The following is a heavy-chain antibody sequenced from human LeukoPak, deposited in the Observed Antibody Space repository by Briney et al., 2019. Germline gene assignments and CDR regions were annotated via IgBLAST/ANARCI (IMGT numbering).Heavy chain of an antibody. CDR3: ARDRSTAMAIFDY. D-gene: IGHD5-18*01. J-gene: IGHJ4*02. CDR2: INPNSGGT. CDR1: GYIFTDYY. V-gene: IGHV1-2*06. Sequence: ASVKVSCKASGYIFTDYYMHWVRQAPGQELGWMGRINPNSGGTNYAQKFQGRVTMTRDTSISTAYMELSRLRSDDTAVYYCARDRSTAMAIFDYWGQGTLVTVSS.